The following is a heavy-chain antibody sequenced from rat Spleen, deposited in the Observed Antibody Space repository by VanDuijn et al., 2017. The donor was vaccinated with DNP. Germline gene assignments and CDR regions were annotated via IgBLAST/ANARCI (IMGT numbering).Heavy chain of an antibody. J-gene: IGHJ4*01. Sequence: EVQLVESGGDLVQPGRSLNLSCVASGFTFNNHWMTWIRQVPGKGLEWVASISSSGGSTYYPDSVKGRFTISRDNAKNTLYLQMYSLRSEDTATYYCARPSRSFSPYYAMDAWGQGTSVTVSS. D-gene: IGHD4-2*01. CDR2: ISSSGGST. V-gene: IGHV5-31*01. CDR1: GFTFNNHW. CDR3: ARPSRSFSPYYAMDA.